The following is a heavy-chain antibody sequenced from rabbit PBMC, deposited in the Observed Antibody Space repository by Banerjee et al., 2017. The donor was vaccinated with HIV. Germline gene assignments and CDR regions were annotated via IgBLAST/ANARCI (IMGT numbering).Heavy chain of an antibody. Sequence: QEQLEESGGGLVKPGASLTLTCTASGFSFSSGYDICWVRQAPGKGLVWIACINTSTGNTVYASWAKGRFTISKTSSTTVTLQMASLTAADTATYFCARSPDNYSYGSDLWGPGTLVTVS. V-gene: IGHV1S45*01. CDR3: ARSPDNYSYGSDL. J-gene: IGHJ4*01. CDR2: INTSTGNT. CDR1: GFSFSSGYD. D-gene: IGHD6-1*01.